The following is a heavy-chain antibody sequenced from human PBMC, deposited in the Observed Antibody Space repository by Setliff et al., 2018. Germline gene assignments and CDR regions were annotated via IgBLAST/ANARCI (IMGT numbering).Heavy chain of an antibody. J-gene: IGHJ4*02. D-gene: IGHD6-13*01. CDR3: ARLGSSSWYEIKGFDY. CDR2: IYAGDSDT. CDR1: GYTFSNYW. V-gene: IGHV5-51*01. Sequence: GESLKISCKGSGYTFSNYWVGWVRQMPGKGLEWMGVIYAGDSDTRYSPSFQGQVTFSADKSISTAYLQWSTLKASDTAMYYCARLGSSSWYEIKGFDYWGQGTLVTVSS.